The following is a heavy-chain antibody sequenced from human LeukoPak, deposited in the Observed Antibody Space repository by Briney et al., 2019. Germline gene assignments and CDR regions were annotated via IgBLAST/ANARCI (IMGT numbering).Heavy chain of an antibody. Sequence: GGSLRLSCAASGFTFSDYYMSWIRQAPGKGLGWVSYISSSGSTIYYADSVKGRFTISRDNAKNSLYLQMNNLTAGDTAVYYCARVFRGTGWSEIDSWGQGTLVTVSS. CDR3: ARVFRGTGWSEIDS. J-gene: IGHJ5*01. CDR1: GFTFSDYY. V-gene: IGHV3-11*04. CDR2: ISSSGSTI. D-gene: IGHD6-19*01.